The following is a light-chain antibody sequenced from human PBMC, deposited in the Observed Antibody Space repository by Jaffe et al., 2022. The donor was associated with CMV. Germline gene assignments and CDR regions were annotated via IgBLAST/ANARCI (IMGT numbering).Light chain of an antibody. CDR2: DVT. V-gene: IGLV2-11*01. CDR1: SSDIGAYDH. CDR3: CSFEGSYSWV. Sequence: QSALTQPRSVSGSPGQSVTISCTGTSSDIGAYDHVSWYQLHPGRVPKLIIYDVTKRRSGVPDRFSGSKSGNTASLTISGLQTEDESHYYCCSFEGSYSWVFGGGTKLTVL. J-gene: IGLJ3*02.